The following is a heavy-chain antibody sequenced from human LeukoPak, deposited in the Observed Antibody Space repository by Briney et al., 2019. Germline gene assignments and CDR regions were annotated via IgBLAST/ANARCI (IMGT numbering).Heavy chain of an antibody. CDR2: ISSSSNTI. J-gene: IGHJ5*02. D-gene: IGHD3-22*01. Sequence: GGSLRLSCAASGFTFSSYSMNWVRQAPGKGLEWVSYISSSSNTIYYADSVKGRFTISRDNAKNSLYLQMNSLRAEDTAVYYCARDENRDSSGYYYVSWFDPWGQGTLVTVSS. CDR3: ARDENRDSSGYYYVSWFDP. V-gene: IGHV3-48*04. CDR1: GFTFSSYS.